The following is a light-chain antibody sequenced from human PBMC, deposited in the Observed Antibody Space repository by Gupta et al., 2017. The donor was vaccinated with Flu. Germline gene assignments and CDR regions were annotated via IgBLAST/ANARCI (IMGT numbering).Light chain of an antibody. CDR2: GAS. Sequence: GRQGVSSNVGWYQQKRGQARRLLIYGASTRATGIPGRCSGSGSGTEFTLTSSSLQSEDVAVYYWQQDNNWGTFGQGTKVEIK. CDR1: QGVSSN. J-gene: IGKJ1*01. V-gene: IGKV3-15*01. CDR3: QQDNNWGT.